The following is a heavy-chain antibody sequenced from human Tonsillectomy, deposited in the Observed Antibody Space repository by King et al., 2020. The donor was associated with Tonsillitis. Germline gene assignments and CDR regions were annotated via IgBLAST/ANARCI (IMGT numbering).Heavy chain of an antibody. D-gene: IGHD6-13*01. Sequence: QLVQSGAEVKKPGASVKVSCKASGYTFTSYDINWVRQATGQGLEWMGWMNPNSGNTGYAQKFQGRVTMTRNTSISTAYMGRSSRRSEDPAVYYVARVGIAEGWFDPWGQGTLVTVSS. CDR1: GYTFTSYD. CDR3: ARVGIAEGWFDP. J-gene: IGHJ5*02. V-gene: IGHV1-8*02. CDR2: MNPNSGNT.